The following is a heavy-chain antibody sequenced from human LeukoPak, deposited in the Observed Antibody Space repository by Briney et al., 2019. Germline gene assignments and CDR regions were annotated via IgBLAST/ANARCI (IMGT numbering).Heavy chain of an antibody. D-gene: IGHD6-19*01. Sequence: GGSLRLSCVGSGLTLGFNNYYMNWVRQAPGRGPEWISYISGSSSTIKYADSVKGRFTISRDNAKMYLQMNSLRTEDTAVYCCAKSLRNGSGWASDYWGQGTLVTVSS. J-gene: IGHJ4*02. V-gene: IGHV3-48*04. CDR1: GLTLGFNNYY. CDR3: AKSLRNGSGWASDY. CDR2: ISGSSSTI.